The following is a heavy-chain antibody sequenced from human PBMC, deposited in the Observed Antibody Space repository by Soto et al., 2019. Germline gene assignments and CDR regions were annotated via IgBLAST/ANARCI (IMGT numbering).Heavy chain of an antibody. D-gene: IGHD2-15*01. V-gene: IGHV4-34*01. CDR3: ARGRYCSGGSCYFDY. CDR1: GGSFSGYY. Sequence: SETLSLTCAVYGGSFSGYYWSWIRQPPGKGLEWIGEINHSGSTNYDPSLKSRVTISVDTSKNQFSLKLSSVTAADTAVYYCARGRYCSGGSCYFDYWGQGTLVTVSS. CDR2: INHSGST. J-gene: IGHJ4*02.